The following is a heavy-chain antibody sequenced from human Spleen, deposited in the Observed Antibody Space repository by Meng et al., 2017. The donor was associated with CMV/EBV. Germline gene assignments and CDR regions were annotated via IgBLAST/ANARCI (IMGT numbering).Heavy chain of an antibody. J-gene: IGHJ2*01. V-gene: IGHV4-61*01. CDR2: ISYRGST. D-gene: IGHD1-26*01. Sequence: SETLSLTCSVSGGSVSSGSYYWSWIRQTPGKRLEWIGFISYRGSTEYNPSLRSRAIISSDTPKNQFSLKLSSVTAADTAIYYCARQWGSYYFDLWGRGSLVTVSS. CDR1: GGSVSSGSYY. CDR3: ARQWGSYYFDL.